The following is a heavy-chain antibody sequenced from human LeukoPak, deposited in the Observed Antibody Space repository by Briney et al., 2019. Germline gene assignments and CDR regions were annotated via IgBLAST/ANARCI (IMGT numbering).Heavy chain of an antibody. CDR1: GYTFTSYY. CDR2: INPSGGST. Sequence: ASVKVSCKASGYTFTSYYMHWVRQAPGQGLEWMGIINPSGGSTSYAQKFQGRVTMTRDMSTSTVYMELSSLRSEDTAVYYCARDMGIVVVPAAGNWFDPWGQGTLVTVSS. D-gene: IGHD2-2*03. J-gene: IGHJ5*02. V-gene: IGHV1-46*01. CDR3: ARDMGIVVVPAAGNWFDP.